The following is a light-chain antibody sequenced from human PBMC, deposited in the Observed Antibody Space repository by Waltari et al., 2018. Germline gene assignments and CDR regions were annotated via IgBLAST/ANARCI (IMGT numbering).Light chain of an antibody. CDR1: TGAVTSGSY. J-gene: IGLJ1*01. Sequence: QTVVTQEPSLTVSPGGTVTLTCASSTGAVTSGSYPNWFQQSPGKAPRAPIYRKGNNTPWTAARFSGSLLGGKAALTLSGVQPEDEAEYYCLLYYGGVHVFGPGTKVTVL. CDR3: LLYYGGVHV. CDR2: RKG. V-gene: IGLV7-43*01.